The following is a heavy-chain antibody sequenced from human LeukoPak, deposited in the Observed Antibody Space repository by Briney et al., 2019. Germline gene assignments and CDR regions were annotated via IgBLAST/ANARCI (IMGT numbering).Heavy chain of an antibody. Sequence: GGSLRLSCAASGFTFSSYEMSWVRQAPGKGLEWVSYISSSGSTIYYADSVKGRFTISRDNAKNSLYLQMNSLRAEDTAVYYCARVSRTGDFDYWGQGTLVTVSS. CDR1: GFTFSSYE. V-gene: IGHV3-48*03. CDR2: ISSSGSTI. CDR3: ARVSRTGDFDY. D-gene: IGHD5/OR15-5a*01. J-gene: IGHJ4*02.